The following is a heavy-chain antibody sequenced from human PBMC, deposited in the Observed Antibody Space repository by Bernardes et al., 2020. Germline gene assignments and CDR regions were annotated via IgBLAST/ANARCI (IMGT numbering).Heavy chain of an antibody. D-gene: IGHD2-2*01. CDR1: GGSFSGYY. CDR2: INHSGST. Sequence: SETLSLTCAVYGGSFSGYYWSWIRQPPGKGLEWIGEINHSGSTNYNPSLKSRVTISVDTSKNQFSLKLSSVTAADTAVYYCARGIRIVVVPAAILLGAGADWFDPWGQGTLVTVSS. J-gene: IGHJ5*02. V-gene: IGHV4-34*01. CDR3: ARGIRIVVVPAAILLGAGADWFDP.